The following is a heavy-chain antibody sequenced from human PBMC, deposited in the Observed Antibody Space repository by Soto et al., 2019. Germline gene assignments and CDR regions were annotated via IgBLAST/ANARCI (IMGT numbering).Heavy chain of an antibody. CDR1: GFTFNTYA. CDR2: ISGSGFST. Sequence: EVHLLESGGGLVQPGGSLRLSCAASGFTFNTYAMSWVRQAPGQGLEWVSAISGSGFSTYYADSVKGRFSISSDGSKNTLFLQMNSLRADDTAVYFCATFTFGRPFDTWGQGTMVTVSS. CDR3: ATFTFGRPFDT. V-gene: IGHV3-23*01. J-gene: IGHJ3*02. D-gene: IGHD3-16*01.